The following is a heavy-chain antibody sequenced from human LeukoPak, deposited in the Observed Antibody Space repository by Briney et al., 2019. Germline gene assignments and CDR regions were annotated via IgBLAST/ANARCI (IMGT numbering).Heavy chain of an antibody. V-gene: IGHV3-30*02. J-gene: IGHJ4*02. Sequence: TGGSLRLSCAASGFIFSNYGMHWVRQAPGKGLEWVAFIRYDGSNKIYADSVRGRFTISRDNSKNTLHLQLNSLRAEDTAVYYCAKDKNPTYIIAAAGPGYFDCWGQGTLVTVSS. CDR3: AKDKNPTYIIAAAGPGYFDC. CDR2: IRYDGSNK. CDR1: GFIFSNYG. D-gene: IGHD6-13*01.